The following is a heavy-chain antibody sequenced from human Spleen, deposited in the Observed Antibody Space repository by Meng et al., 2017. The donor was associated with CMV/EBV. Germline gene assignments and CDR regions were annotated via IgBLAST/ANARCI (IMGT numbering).Heavy chain of an antibody. J-gene: IGHJ4*02. D-gene: IGHD4-11*01. V-gene: IGHV3-23*01. CDR2: MSIGSENT. CDR3: AKAGTVTTYPFDY. CDR1: GITFRSYG. Sequence: GESLKISCAVSGITFRSYGMSWVRQAPGKGLEWVSGMSIGSENTYYADSVKGRFTISRDNSRNTLYLQMNSLRAEDTAVYYCAKAGTVTTYPFDYWGPGTLVTVSS.